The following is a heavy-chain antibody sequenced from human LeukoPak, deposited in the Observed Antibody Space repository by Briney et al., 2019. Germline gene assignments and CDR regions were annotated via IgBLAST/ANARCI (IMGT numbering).Heavy chain of an antibody. Sequence: PGGSLRLSCAASGFTFSSYAMKWVRQAPGKGLEWVSAISRTSAYIYYSDSVKGRFTISRDNATNSVYLQIDSLRAEDTAVYYCSREERRYCGDSICYPGDYWGQGTLVTVSS. CDR1: GFTFSSYA. CDR3: SREERRYCGDSICYPGDY. D-gene: IGHD2-21*01. J-gene: IGHJ4*02. V-gene: IGHV3-21*01. CDR2: ISRTSAYI.